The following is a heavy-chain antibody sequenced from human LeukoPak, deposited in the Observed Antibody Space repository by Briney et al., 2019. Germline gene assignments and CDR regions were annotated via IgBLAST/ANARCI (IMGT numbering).Heavy chain of an antibody. V-gene: IGHV3-11*06. Sequence: GGSLRLSCAASGFTFSDYYMSWIRQVPGKGLEWVSYISSSSSYTNSADSVKGRFTISRDNAKNSLYLQMNSLRAEDTAVYYCARDEGYCSGGSCYSNYWGQGTLVTVSS. CDR3: ARDEGYCSGGSCYSNY. CDR2: ISSSSSYT. D-gene: IGHD2-15*01. J-gene: IGHJ4*02. CDR1: GFTFSDYY.